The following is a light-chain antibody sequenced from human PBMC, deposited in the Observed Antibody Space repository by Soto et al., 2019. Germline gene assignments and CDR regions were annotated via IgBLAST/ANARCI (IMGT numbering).Light chain of an antibody. CDR2: ANN. Sequence: QSVLTQPPSVSGAPGQTVTISCTGSNSNVGGGYDVHWYQQLPGSAPKLLIYANNNRPSGVPDRFSGSKSGTSASLTISGLQAEDEADYYCSSYTTSTTRIIFGGGTKVTVL. V-gene: IGLV1-40*01. CDR1: NSNVGGGYD. CDR3: SSYTTSTTRII. J-gene: IGLJ2*01.